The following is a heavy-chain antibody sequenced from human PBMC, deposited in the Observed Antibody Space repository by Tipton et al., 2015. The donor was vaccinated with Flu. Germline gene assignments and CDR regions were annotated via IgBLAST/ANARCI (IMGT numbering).Heavy chain of an antibody. CDR1: GFTFDCDD. V-gene: IGHV3-9*01. CDR3: ATAADPLFFDY. J-gene: IGHJ4*02. CDR2: ISWNSGSI. Sequence: SLRLSCAASGFTFDCDDMHWVRQAPGDGLEWVSSISWNSGSIGYADSLKGRFTISGDNGKNSLFLQMNSTSVEDTAVYYWATAADPLFFDYWGQGTLVTVSS.